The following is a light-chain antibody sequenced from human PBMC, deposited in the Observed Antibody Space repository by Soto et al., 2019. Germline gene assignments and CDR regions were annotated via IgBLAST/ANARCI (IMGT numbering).Light chain of an antibody. CDR2: GAS. CDR3: QQYGSSPWT. CDR1: QSVSSSY. J-gene: IGKJ1*01. Sequence: EIVLTQSPGTLSLSPGERATLSCRASQSVSSSYLVWYQQKPGQAPRLLIYGASIRATGIPDRFSGSGSGKDFTLTISRREPEDFALYYCQQYGSSPWTFGQGTKVEIK. V-gene: IGKV3-20*01.